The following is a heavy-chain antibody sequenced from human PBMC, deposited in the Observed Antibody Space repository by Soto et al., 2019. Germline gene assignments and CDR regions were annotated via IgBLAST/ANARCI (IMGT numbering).Heavy chain of an antibody. V-gene: IGHV2-5*02. CDR2: IYWDDDK. D-gene: IGHD3-16*01. Sequence: QITLKESGPPLVKPTQTLTLTCTFSGFSLTTRGVGVGWIRQPPGKALECLALIYWDDDKRYSPSLQSRLSITKDTSKNQVVPTMTNVDPLDTATYYCAHIPNYYQYDWFDPWGQGTLVPVSS. CDR1: GFSLTTRGVG. CDR3: AHIPNYYQYDWFDP. J-gene: IGHJ5*02.